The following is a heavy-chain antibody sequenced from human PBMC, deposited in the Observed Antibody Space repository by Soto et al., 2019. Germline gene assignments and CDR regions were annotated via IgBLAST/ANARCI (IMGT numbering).Heavy chain of an antibody. CDR3: ARGPYCGGDCFFAS. CDR2: IHARGPT. D-gene: IGHD2-21*02. CDR1: GGSVSDNF. V-gene: IGHV4-4*07. J-gene: IGHJ5*01. Sequence: PSETLSLTCTVFGGSVSDNFWSWVRQPAGKGPEYIGRIHARGPTNYNPSLKSRVTMSVDTSHNQFSLRLSSVTAADTAVYYCARGPYCGGDCFFASWGQGALVTVSS.